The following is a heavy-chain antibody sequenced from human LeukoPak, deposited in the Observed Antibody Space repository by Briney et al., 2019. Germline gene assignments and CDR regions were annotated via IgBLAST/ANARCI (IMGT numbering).Heavy chain of an antibody. V-gene: IGHV1-18*01. J-gene: IGHJ4*02. CDR3: ARENYCEGIGHTPYDY. CDR1: GYTFISHG. CDR2: ISADNGDT. D-gene: IGHD3-10*01. Sequence: ASVKVSCKASGYTFISHGISWVRQAPGQGPEWVGWISADNGDTNYAQKFQGRVTLTRDTSTSATYMELRSLRSDDAAVYYCARENYCEGIGHTPYDYWGPGTVVTVSS.